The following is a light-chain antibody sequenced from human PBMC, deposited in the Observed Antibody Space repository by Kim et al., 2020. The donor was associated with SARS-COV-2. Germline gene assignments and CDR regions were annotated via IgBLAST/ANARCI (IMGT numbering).Light chain of an antibody. CDR3: NSRDSNDNVV. V-gene: IGLV3-19*01. CDR2: GKN. J-gene: IGLJ2*01. CDR1: SLRSYY. Sequence: VALGQRVRITCQGDSLRSYYATWYQQKPGQAPIVVIYGKNNRPSGIPDRFSGSSSGNTASLTITGTQAGDEADYYCNSRDSNDNVVFGGGTQLT.